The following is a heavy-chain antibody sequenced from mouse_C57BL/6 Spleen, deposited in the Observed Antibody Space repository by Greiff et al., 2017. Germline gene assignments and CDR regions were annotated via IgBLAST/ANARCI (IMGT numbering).Heavy chain of an antibody. J-gene: IGHJ2*01. CDR3: ARDNGTLNNFDY. V-gene: IGHV1-52*01. CDR2: IDPCDSGT. D-gene: IGHD1-1*01. Sequence: QVQLQQSGAELVRPGSSVKLSCKASGYTFTSYWMNWVKQRPIQGLEWIGNIDPCDSGTHYHQKLKDKATLTVDKSSSTAYMQLSSRTSEDSAVSYCARDNGTLNNFDYWGQGTTLTVSS. CDR1: GYTFTSYW.